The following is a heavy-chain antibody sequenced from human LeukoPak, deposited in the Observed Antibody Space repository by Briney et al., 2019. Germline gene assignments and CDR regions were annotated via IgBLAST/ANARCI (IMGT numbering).Heavy chain of an antibody. D-gene: IGHD6-13*01. CDR1: GGSISSSSYY. J-gene: IGHJ4*02. V-gene: IGHV4-39*07. CDR2: IYTSGST. Sequence: SETLSLTCTVSGGSISSSSYYWGWIRQPPGKGLEWIGSIYTSGSTNYSPSLKSRVTMSVDTSKNQFSLKLSSVSAADTAVYYCARDVVAAAGTWDYWGQGTLVTVSS. CDR3: ARDVVAAAGTWDY.